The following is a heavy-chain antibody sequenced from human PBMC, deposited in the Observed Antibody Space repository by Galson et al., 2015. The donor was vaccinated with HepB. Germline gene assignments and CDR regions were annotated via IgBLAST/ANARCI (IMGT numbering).Heavy chain of an antibody. CDR3: ARFIVQQLVHQHLALYYFDY. Sequence: TLSLTCTVSGGSISSGGYYWSWIRQHPGKGLEWIGYIYYSGSTYHNPSLKSRVTISVDTSKNQFSLKLSSVTAADTAVYYCARFIVQQLVHQHLALYYFDYWGQGTLVTVSS. CDR1: GGSISSGGYY. V-gene: IGHV4-31*03. CDR2: IYYSGST. D-gene: IGHD6-13*01. J-gene: IGHJ4*02.